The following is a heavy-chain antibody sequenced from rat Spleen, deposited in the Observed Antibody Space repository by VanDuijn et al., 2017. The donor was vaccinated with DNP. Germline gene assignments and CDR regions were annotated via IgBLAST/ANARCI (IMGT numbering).Heavy chain of an antibody. J-gene: IGHJ4*01. V-gene: IGHV5-31*01. CDR2: ISSSGGST. Sequence: EVQLVESGGDLVQPGRSLKLSCVAFGFTFNNYWMTWIRQVPGKGLEWVASISSSGGSTYHPDSVKGRFTISRDNAKNTLYLQMNSLRSEDMATYYCARWNSGYYAMDAWGQGTSVTVSS. CDR1: GFTFNNYW. CDR3: ARWNSGYYAMDA. D-gene: IGHD4-3*01.